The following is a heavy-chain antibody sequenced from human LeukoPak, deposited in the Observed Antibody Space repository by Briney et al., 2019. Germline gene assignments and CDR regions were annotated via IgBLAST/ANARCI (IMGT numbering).Heavy chain of an antibody. V-gene: IGHV7-4-1*02. Sequence: GASVKVSCKASGYTFTSYAMNWVRQAPGQGLEWMGWISTNTGNPTYAQGFTGRFVFSLDTSVSTAYLQISSLKAEDTAVYYCARDRAPKFGYSLAVDYYYYGMDVWGQGTTVTVSS. D-gene: IGHD5-18*01. CDR3: ARDRAPKFGYSLAVDYYYYGMDV. J-gene: IGHJ6*02. CDR2: ISTNTGNP. CDR1: GYTFTSYA.